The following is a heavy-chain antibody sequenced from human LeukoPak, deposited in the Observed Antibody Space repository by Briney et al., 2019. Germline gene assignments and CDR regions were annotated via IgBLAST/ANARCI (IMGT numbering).Heavy chain of an antibody. J-gene: IGHJ4*02. CDR1: GYTFTSYD. V-gene: IGHV1-8*01. Sequence: ASVKVSCKASGYTFTSYDINWVRLATGQGLEWMGWMNPKSGNTGYAQKFQGRVTMTRNTSISTAFMELSSLRSEDTAVYYCARSRGSSSWYENWGQGTLVTVSS. CDR3: ARSRGSSSWYEN. D-gene: IGHD6-13*01. CDR2: MNPKSGNT.